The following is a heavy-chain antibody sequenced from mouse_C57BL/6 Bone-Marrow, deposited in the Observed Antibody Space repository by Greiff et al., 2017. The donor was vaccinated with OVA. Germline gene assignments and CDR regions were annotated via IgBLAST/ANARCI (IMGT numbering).Heavy chain of an antibody. CDR2: IDPENGDT. CDR1: GFNIKDDY. CDR3: TPLITTVVAKDY. J-gene: IGHJ2*01. D-gene: IGHD1-1*01. V-gene: IGHV14-4*01. Sequence: EVQLQQSGAELVRPGASVKLSCTASGFNIKDDYMHWVKQRPEQGLEWIGWIDPENGDTEYASKFQGKATITADTSSNTAYLQLSSLTSEDTAVYYCTPLITTVVAKDYWGQGTTLTVSS.